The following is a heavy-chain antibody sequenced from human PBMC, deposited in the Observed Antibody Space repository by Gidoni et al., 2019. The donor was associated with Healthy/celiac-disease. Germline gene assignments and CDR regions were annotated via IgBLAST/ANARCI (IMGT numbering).Heavy chain of an antibody. CDR2: IWYDGSNK. Sequence: QVQLVESGGGVVQPGRSLRLSCAASGFTFSRYGMHWVRQAPGKGLEWVAVIWYDGSNKYYADSVKGRFTISRDNSKNTLYLQMNSLRAEDTAVYYCARDGDYDILTGYYFDYWGQGTLVTVSS. V-gene: IGHV3-33*01. J-gene: IGHJ4*02. CDR1: GFTFSRYG. CDR3: ARDGDYDILTGYYFDY. D-gene: IGHD3-9*01.